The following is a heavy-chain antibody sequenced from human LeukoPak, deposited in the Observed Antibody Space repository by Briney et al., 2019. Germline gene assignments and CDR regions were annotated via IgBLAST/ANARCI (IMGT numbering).Heavy chain of an antibody. CDR1: GYTFTSYY. Sequence: GASVKVSCKASGYTFTSYYMHWVRQAPGQGLEWMGWINPNSGGTNYAQKFQGRVTMTRDTSISTAYMELSRVRSDDTAVYYCARGLSGSGSYYDYGMDVWGQGTTVTVSS. J-gene: IGHJ6*02. V-gene: IGHV1-2*02. CDR3: ARGLSGSGSYYDYGMDV. CDR2: INPNSGGT. D-gene: IGHD3-10*01.